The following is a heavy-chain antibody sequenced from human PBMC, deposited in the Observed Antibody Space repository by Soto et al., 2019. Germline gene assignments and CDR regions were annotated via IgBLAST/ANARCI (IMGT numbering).Heavy chain of an antibody. D-gene: IGHD5-18*01. CDR1: GYTFNSYY. J-gene: IGHJ2*01. V-gene: IGHV1-46*02. Sequence: QVQLVQSRAEVKKPGASVKVSCKASGYTFNSYYIHWVRQAPGQGLEWMGIFNPSGGSTNYPQKLQGRVTLTRDTSTSTVYMELSSLRSEDTAIYYCARGGYDWYFDLWGRGTLVTVSS. CDR2: FNPSGGST. CDR3: ARGGYDWYFDL.